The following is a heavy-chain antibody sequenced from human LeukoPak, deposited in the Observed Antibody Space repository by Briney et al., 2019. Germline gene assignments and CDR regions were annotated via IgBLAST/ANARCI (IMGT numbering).Heavy chain of an antibody. D-gene: IGHD3-9*01. CDR3: ARGYDVLGEYYFDY. Sequence: ASVKVSCKASGYTFTNSYIHWVRQAPGQGLEWLGGITPIFGTPNYAQKFQGRVMITADKSTSTAYMELSSLRSEDTAVYYCARGYDVLGEYYFDYWGQGTLVIVSS. V-gene: IGHV1-69*06. J-gene: IGHJ4*02. CDR2: ITPIFGTP. CDR1: GYTFTNSY.